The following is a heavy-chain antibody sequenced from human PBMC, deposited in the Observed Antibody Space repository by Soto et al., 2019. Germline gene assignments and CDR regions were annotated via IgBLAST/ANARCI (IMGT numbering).Heavy chain of an antibody. CDR1: GGSIRISNHY. CDR3: ARSQGGRSSIYYYGLDV. J-gene: IGHJ6*02. CDR2: IYFSGST. Sequence: SETLSLTCAVSGGSIRISNHYWGWIRQSPGKGPEWIGSIYFSGSTYINPSLKSRVSISVDTSKSRFSLNLTSVTAADTAVYYCARSQGGRSSIYYYGLDVWGQGTTVTVSS. D-gene: IGHD3-10*01. V-gene: IGHV4-39*01.